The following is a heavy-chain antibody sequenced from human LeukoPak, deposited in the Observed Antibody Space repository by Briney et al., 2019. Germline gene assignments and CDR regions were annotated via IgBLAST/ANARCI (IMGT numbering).Heavy chain of an antibody. V-gene: IGHV1-24*01. CDR1: GYTLTELS. CDR3: ATIPSDSSGYYFDY. Sequence: ASVKVSCKVSGYTLTELSMHWVRQAPGKGLEWMGGFYPEDGETIYAQKFQGRVTMTEDTSTETAYMELSSLRFEDTAVYYCATIPSDSSGYYFDYWGQGTLVTVSS. J-gene: IGHJ4*02. CDR2: FYPEDGET. D-gene: IGHD3-22*01.